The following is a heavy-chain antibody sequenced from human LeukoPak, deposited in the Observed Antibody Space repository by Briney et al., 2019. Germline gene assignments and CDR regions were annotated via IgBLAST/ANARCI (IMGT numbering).Heavy chain of an antibody. D-gene: IGHD4-11*01. CDR3: AREDDYSNGMTTGWFDP. CDR2: INPSGGST. Sequence: ASVKVSCKASGYTFTSYYMHWVRRAPGQGLEWMGIINPSGGSTSYAQKFQGRVTMTRDMSTSTVYMELSSLRSEDTAVYYCAREDDYSNGMTTGWFDPWGQGTLVTVSS. V-gene: IGHV1-46*01. CDR1: GYTFTSYY. J-gene: IGHJ5*02.